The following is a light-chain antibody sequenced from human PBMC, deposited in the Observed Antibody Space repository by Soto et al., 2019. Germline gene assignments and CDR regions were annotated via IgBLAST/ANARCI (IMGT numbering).Light chain of an antibody. CDR3: QQRSNWPLT. J-gene: IGKJ4*01. V-gene: IGKV3-11*01. Sequence: EIVLTQSPATLSLSPGERATLSCRASQSASTYLAWYQQKPGQAPRLLIYDAFNRATGIPARFSGSGSGTDFTLTISSLEPEDFAVYYCQQRSNWPLTFGGGTKVEI. CDR2: DAF. CDR1: QSASTY.